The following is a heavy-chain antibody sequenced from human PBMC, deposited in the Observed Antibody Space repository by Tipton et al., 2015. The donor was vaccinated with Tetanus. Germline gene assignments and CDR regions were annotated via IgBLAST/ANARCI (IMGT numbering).Heavy chain of an antibody. J-gene: IGHJ2*01. CDR1: GVSISSSSYY. CDR3: RLNTTDWQTGTFSDV. V-gene: IGHV4-39*01. Sequence: TLSLTCTVSGVSISSSSYYWGWIRQPPGRGLEWIGSIYDSESTYYNPSLKSRVTISVDTSKNQFSLKLSSVTAADTAVYYCRLNTTDWQTGTFSDVWGRGTRVSVS. D-gene: IGHD1-1*01. CDR2: IYDSEST.